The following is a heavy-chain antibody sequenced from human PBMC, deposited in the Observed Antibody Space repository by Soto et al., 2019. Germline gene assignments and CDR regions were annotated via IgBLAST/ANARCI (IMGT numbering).Heavy chain of an antibody. V-gene: IGHV2-5*01. D-gene: IGHD3-16*01. CDR1: GFSLSTSGVG. CDR2: IYWNDDK. J-gene: IGHJ5*02. Sequence: QITLKESGPTLVKPTQTLTLTCTFSGFSLSTSGVGVGWIRQPPGKALEWLALIYWNDDKRYSPSLKSRLTITKDTSKNQVVLTMTSMDPVDTATYCCARINSYDYVWGSYSIWFDPWGQGTLVTVSS. CDR3: ARINSYDYVWGSYSIWFDP.